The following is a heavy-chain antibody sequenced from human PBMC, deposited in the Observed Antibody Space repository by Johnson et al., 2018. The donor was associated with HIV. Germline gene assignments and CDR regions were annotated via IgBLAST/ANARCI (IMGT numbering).Heavy chain of an antibody. CDR2: INSNGGST. J-gene: IGHJ3*01. V-gene: IGHV3-20*03. Sequence: VQLVESGGGLLRPGGSLRLSSAASGFNVADDALSWVRQVPGNGLVWVSGINSNGGSTGYADSVRDRFSISRDNAKNSLYLQMDSLRDEDTAMYYCARAKDAAYPYDAFDVWGHGTMVIVSA. CDR1: GFNVADDA. CDR3: ARAKDAAYPYDAFDV. D-gene: IGHD2-15*01.